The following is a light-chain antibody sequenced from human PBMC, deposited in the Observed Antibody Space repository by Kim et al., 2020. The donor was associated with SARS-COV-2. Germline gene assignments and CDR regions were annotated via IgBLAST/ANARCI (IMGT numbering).Light chain of an antibody. CDR2: DAF. CDR3: QQRSTWPPWT. J-gene: IGKJ1*01. V-gene: IGKV3-11*01. CDR1: QSNSTY. Sequence: APCEKATLSDRASQSNSTYLAWYQQKPGQAPRLLIFDAFNRATGIPGRFSGNGSGTDFTLTISSLEPEDFAVYYCQQRSTWPPWTFGQGTKVDIK.